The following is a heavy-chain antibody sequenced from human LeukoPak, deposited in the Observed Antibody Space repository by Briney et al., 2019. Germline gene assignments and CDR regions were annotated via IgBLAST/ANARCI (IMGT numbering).Heavy chain of an antibody. V-gene: IGHV3-72*01. CDR1: GFTFSDHY. D-gene: IGHD6-19*01. J-gene: IGHJ4*02. Sequence: LGGSVTPPCAASGFTFSDHYMDWVRQAPGKGLEWVGRSRNKVNSYTSEYAATVSRIITISRDDSKNSVYLQMNSLKTEDTAVYYCARELAGSSGSYPLDYWGQGVPVTFSS. CDR2: SRNKVNSYTS. CDR3: ARELAGSSGSYPLDY.